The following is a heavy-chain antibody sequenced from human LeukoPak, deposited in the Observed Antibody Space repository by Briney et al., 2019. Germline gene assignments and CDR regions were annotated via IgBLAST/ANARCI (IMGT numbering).Heavy chain of an antibody. V-gene: IGHV4-59*01. CDR2: IYYSGST. CDR3: ARVKIAAAGTGGNWFDP. CDR1: GGSISSYY. D-gene: IGHD6-13*01. Sequence: SETLSLTCTVSGGSISSYYWSWIRQPPGKGLEWIGYIYYSGSTNYNPSLKSRVTISVDTSKNQFSLKLSSVTAADTAVYYCARVKIAAAGTGGNWFDPWGQGTLVTVSS. J-gene: IGHJ5*02.